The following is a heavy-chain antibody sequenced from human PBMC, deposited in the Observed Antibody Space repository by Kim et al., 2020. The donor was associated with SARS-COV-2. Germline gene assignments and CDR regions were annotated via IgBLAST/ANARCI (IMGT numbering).Heavy chain of an antibody. CDR2: ISWDGGST. V-gene: IGHV3-43*01. J-gene: IGHJ6*02. D-gene: IGHD6-13*01. CDR1: GFTFDDYT. CDR3: AKDILLGYSSSWVSDGMDA. Sequence: GGSLRLSCAASGFTFDDYTMHWVRQAPGKGLEWVSLISWDGGSTYYADSVKGRFTISRDNSKNSLYLQMNSLRTEDTALYYCAKDILLGYSSSWVSDGMDAWGQGTTVTVSS.